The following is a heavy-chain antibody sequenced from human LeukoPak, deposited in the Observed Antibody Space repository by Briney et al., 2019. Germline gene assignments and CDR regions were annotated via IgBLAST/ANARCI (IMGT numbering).Heavy chain of an antibody. CDR3: ARDRKAAVPESMDV. Sequence: GGSLRLSCAASGFTFSIYGMHWVRQAPGKGLEWVAVIWYDGSNKYYADSVKGRFTISRDNSKNTLYLQMNSLRPEDTAVYYCARDRKAAVPESMDVWGQGTTVTVSS. V-gene: IGHV3-33*01. CDR1: GFTFSIYG. D-gene: IGHD6-13*01. CDR2: IWYDGSNK. J-gene: IGHJ6*02.